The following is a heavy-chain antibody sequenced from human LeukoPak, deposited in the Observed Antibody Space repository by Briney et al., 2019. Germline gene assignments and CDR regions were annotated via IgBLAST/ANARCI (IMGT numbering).Heavy chain of an antibody. D-gene: IGHD4-17*01. CDR1: GFTFSSYW. CDR2: IDRDGSRI. CDR3: VRDSDTYGDHTTRRFDS. V-gene: IGHV3-74*01. J-gene: IGHJ4*02. Sequence: GGSLRLSCAVSGFTFSSYWMHWVRQAPGKGLVWVSRIDRDGSRINYADSVKGRFTISRDNGKNSLYLEMNSLRVEDTAVYHCVRDSDTYGDHTTRRFDSWGQGTLVTVSS.